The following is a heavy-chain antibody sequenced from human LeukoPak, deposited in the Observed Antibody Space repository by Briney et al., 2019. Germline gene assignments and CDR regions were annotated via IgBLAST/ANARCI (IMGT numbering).Heavy chain of an antibody. D-gene: IGHD2-15*01. Sequence: PGGSLRLSCAASGFTFSTYTMNWVRQAPGKGLEWVSYISGSSRAMDYAASVKGRFTISRDNAKNSLYLQMNSLRAEDTGVYYCARGYCSGSTCYGHFDYWGQGTLVTVSS. CDR2: ISGSSRAM. J-gene: IGHJ4*02. V-gene: IGHV3-48*01. CDR3: ARGYCSGSTCYGHFDY. CDR1: GFTFSTYT.